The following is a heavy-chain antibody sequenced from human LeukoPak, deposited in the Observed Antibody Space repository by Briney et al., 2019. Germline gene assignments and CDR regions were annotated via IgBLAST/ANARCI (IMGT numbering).Heavy chain of an antibody. CDR2: ISSSGSTI. Sequence: QPGGSLRLSCAASGFTFSSYEMNWVRQAPGKGLEWVSYISSSGSTIYYADSVKGRFTISRDNAKNSLYLQMNSLRAEDTAVYYCARLRGGGIQLWSDYWGQGTLVTVSS. J-gene: IGHJ4*02. D-gene: IGHD5-18*01. CDR3: ARLRGGGIQLWSDY. V-gene: IGHV3-48*03. CDR1: GFTFSSYE.